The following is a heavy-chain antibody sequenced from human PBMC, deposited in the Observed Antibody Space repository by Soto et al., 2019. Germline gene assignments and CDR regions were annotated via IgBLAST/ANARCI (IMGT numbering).Heavy chain of an antibody. CDR1: GGSISSGGYY. V-gene: IGHV4-31*03. CDR2: IYYSGST. Sequence: PSETLSLTCTVSGGSISSGGYYWSWIRQHPGKGLEWIGYIYYSGSTYYKPSLKSRVTISVDTSKNQFSLKLSSVTAADTAVYYCAREDTRHFDYWGQGTLVTVS. J-gene: IGHJ4*02. CDR3: AREDTRHFDY.